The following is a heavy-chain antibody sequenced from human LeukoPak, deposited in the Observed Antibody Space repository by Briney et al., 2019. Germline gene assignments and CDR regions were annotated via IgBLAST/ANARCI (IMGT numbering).Heavy chain of an antibody. J-gene: IGHJ4*02. CDR3: ARNSGSYPQGGDY. V-gene: IGHV1-69*13. D-gene: IGHD1-26*01. Sequence: SVKVSCKASGGTFSSYAISWVRQAPGQGLEWMGGIIPIFGTANCAQKFQGRVTITADESTSTAYMELSSLRSEDTAVYYCARNSGSYPQGGDYWGQGTLVTVSS. CDR2: IIPIFGTA. CDR1: GGTFSSYA.